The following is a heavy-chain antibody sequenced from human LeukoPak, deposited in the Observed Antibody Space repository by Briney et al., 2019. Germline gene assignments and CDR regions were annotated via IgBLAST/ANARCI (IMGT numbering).Heavy chain of an antibody. Sequence: ASVKVSFKASGYTFTSYYMHWVRQAPGQGLEWMGIINPSGGSTSYAQKRQGRVTMTEDRSTDTAYMELSSLRSEDTAVYYCDTGGPWDLLKYWGQGTLVTVSS. CDR3: DTGGPWDLLKY. CDR1: GYTFTSYY. D-gene: IGHD3-9*01. V-gene: IGHV1-46*01. J-gene: IGHJ4*02. CDR2: INPSGGST.